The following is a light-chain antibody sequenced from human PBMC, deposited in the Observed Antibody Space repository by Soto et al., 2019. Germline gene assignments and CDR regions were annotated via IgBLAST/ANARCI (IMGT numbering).Light chain of an antibody. CDR3: QQYYATPLT. V-gene: IGKV4-1*01. Sequence: DIVMTQSPDSLSVSLGERATINCKSSQNNGNYLAWYQQKPGQPPKLLIYWASTRESGVPDRFSGSGSGTDFTLTISSLQAEDVAVYFCQQYYATPLTFGGGTKVEIK. CDR2: WAS. J-gene: IGKJ4*01. CDR1: QNNGNY.